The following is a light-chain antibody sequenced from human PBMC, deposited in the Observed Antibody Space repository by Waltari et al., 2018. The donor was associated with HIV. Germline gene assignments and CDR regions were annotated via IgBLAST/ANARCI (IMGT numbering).Light chain of an antibody. V-gene: IGLV2-11*01. J-gene: IGLJ1*01. CDR3: CSYAGTYTYV. CDR2: DVS. Sequence: QSALTQPRSVSGSPGQSVTIPCTGTSRDVGHYNSVSWYQQHPGKAPKLMIYDVSKWPSGVPDRFSGSKSGNTASLTISGRQAEDEADYYCCSYAGTYTYVFGTGTKVTVL. CDR1: SRDVGHYNS.